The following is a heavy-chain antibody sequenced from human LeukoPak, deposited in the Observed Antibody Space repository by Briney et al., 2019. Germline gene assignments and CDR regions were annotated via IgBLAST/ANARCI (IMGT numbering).Heavy chain of an antibody. J-gene: IGHJ4*02. Sequence: KPSETLSLTRTVSGGSISSYYWGWLRQPPGKGLEWVGYIYYSGSTNYNPSLKSRVTISVDTSKNQFSLKLSSVTAADTAVYYCARGTFRIAVAGLGVWGQGTLVTVSS. D-gene: IGHD6-19*01. CDR1: GGSISSYY. V-gene: IGHV4-59*01. CDR3: ARGTFRIAVAGLGV. CDR2: IYYSGST.